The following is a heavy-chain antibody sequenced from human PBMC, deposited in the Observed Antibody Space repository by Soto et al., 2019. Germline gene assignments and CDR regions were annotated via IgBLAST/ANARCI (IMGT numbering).Heavy chain of an antibody. CDR3: VRDEFGLGIDY. CDR1: GFTFSSYW. Sequence: GGSLRLSCAASGFTFSSYWMHWVRQAPGKGLVWVSHINNDGSSTTYADSVKGRFTISRDNAKNTLYLQMNSLRAGDTAVYYCVRDEFGLGIDYWGLGTLVTVSS. D-gene: IGHD1-26*01. J-gene: IGHJ4*01. V-gene: IGHV3-74*01. CDR2: INNDGSST.